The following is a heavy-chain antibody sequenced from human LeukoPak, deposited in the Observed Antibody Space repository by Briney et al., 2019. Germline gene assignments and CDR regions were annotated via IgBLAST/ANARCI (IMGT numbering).Heavy chain of an antibody. CDR3: ARQAWYYDSSGYYYGYFDY. D-gene: IGHD3-22*01. J-gene: IGHJ4*02. Sequence: SVKVSCKASGGTFSSYAISWVRQAPGQGLEWMGRIIPIFGTANYARKFQGRVTITTDESTSTAYMELSSLRSEDTAVYYCARQAWYYDSSGYYYGYFDYWGQGTLVTVSS. V-gene: IGHV1-69*05. CDR1: GGTFSSYA. CDR2: IIPIFGTA.